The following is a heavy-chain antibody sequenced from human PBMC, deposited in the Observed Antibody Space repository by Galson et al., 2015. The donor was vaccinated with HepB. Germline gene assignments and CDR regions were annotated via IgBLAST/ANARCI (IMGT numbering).Heavy chain of an antibody. J-gene: IGHJ4*02. Sequence: SLRLSCAASGFTFSNAWMSWVRQAPGKGLEWVGRIKSKTDGGTTDYAAPVKGRFTISRDDSINTLYLQMNSLKTEDTAVYYCTSILGYCSSTSCYHFDYRGQGTLVTVSS. CDR2: IKSKTDGGTT. CDR3: TSILGYCSSTSCYHFDY. CDR1: GFTFSNAW. D-gene: IGHD2-2*01. V-gene: IGHV3-15*01.